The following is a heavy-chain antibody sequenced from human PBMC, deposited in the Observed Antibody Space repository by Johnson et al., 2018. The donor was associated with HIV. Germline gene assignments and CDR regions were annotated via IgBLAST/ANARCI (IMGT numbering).Heavy chain of an antibody. V-gene: IGHV3-15*01. CDR1: GFTFSNAW. Sequence: VQLVESGGGLVKPGGSLRLSCAASGFTFSNAWMSWVRQAPGKGLEWVGRIKSKTDGGTTDYAAPVKGRFTISRDDSKNTLYLQMQRLKTEDTAVYYCTTDLASDAFDIWGQGTMVTVSS. CDR2: IKSKTDGGTT. CDR3: TTDLASDAFDI. J-gene: IGHJ3*02.